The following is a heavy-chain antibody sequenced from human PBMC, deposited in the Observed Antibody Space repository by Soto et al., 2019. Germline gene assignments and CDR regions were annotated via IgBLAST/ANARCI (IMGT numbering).Heavy chain of an antibody. CDR3: ARDLEISGSLNYYYSGMDV. CDR2: ISAYNGNT. V-gene: IGHV1-18*01. D-gene: IGHD1-26*01. J-gene: IGHJ6*02. Sequence: QVQLVQSGAEVKKPGASVKVSCKASGYTFTSHGISWVRQAPGQGLEWMGWISAYNGNTNYAQKLQGRVTMTTDTSTSTAYMELRSLRSDDTAVYYCARDLEISGSLNYYYSGMDVWGQGTTVTVSS. CDR1: GYTFTSHG.